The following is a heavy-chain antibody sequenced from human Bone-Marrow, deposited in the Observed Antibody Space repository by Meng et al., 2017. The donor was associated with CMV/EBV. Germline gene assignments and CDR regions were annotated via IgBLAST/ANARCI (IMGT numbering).Heavy chain of an antibody. CDR1: GFTFSSYG. CDR2: IRYDGSNK. J-gene: IGHJ4*02. Sequence: GESLKISCAASGFTFSSYGMHWVRQAPGKGLEWVAFIRYDGSNKYYADSVKGRFTISRDNSMNTLYLQMNTPRAEDTALYYCARSSPPQFDYWGQGTLVTVSS. V-gene: IGHV3-30*02. CDR3: ARSSPPQFDY.